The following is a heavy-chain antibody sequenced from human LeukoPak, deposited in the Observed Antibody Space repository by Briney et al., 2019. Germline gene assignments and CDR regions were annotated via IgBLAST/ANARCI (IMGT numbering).Heavy chain of an antibody. Sequence: PGGSLRLSCAASGFTFSSYAMHWVRQAPGKGLEYVSAISSNGGSTYYASSVKGRFTISRDNSKNTLYLQMGSLRAEDMAVYYCARVPYYYYMDVWGKGTTVTVSS. CDR3: ARVPYYYYMDV. J-gene: IGHJ6*03. CDR1: GFTFSSYA. V-gene: IGHV3-64*01. CDR2: ISSNGGST.